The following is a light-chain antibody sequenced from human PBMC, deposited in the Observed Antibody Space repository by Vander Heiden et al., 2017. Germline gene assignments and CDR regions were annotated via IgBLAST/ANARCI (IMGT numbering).Light chain of an antibody. J-gene: IGLJ3*02. CDR2: EVS. CDR3: CSYAGSSTWV. Sequence: PASVSGSPGQSITISCTGTSSDVGSYNLVSWYQQHPGKAPKLMIYEVSKRPSGVSNRFSGSKSGNTASLTISGRQAEDDADYYCCSYAGSSTWVFGGGTKLTVL. CDR1: SSDVGSYNL. V-gene: IGLV2-23*02.